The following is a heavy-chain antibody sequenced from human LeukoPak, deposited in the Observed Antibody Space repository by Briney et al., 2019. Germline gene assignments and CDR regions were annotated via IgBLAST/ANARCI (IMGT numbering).Heavy chain of an antibody. CDR2: ISGSNPGT. CDR3: AKASVGHCSGAFCYHFDS. V-gene: IGHV3-23*01. CDR1: GLTFSAYA. Sequence: PGGSLRLSCADSGLTFSAYAISCVRQTPGKRLEWVAAISGSNPGTYHASSVRGRFTISRDNSKNTLHLQMNGLRAEDAAIYYCAKASVGHCSGAFCYHFDSWGQGTLVTVSS. D-gene: IGHD2-15*01. J-gene: IGHJ4*02.